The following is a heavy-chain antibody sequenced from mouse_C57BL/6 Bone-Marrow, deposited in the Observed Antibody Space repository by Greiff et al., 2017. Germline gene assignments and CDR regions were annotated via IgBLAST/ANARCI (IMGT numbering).Heavy chain of an antibody. J-gene: IGHJ2*01. CDR3: ARWGGYYGY. CDR1: GYTFTSYW. D-gene: IGHD2-3*01. Sequence: VQLQQPGAELVRPGTSVKLSCKASGYTFTSYWMHWVKQRPGQGLEWIGVIDPSDSYTNYNQKFKGKATLTVDTSSSTAYMQLSSRTSEDSAVYYCARWGGYYGYWGKGTTLTVSS. CDR2: IDPSDSYT. V-gene: IGHV1-59*01.